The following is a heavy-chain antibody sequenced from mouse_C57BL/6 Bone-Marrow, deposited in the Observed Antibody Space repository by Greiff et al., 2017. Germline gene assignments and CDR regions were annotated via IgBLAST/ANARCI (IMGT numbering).Heavy chain of an antibody. D-gene: IGHD2-12*01. CDR3: ARRGLLYAWFAY. CDR2: ISSGGSYT. Sequence: EVQRVESGGDLVKPGGSLKLSCAASGFTFSSYGMSWVRQTPDKRLEWVATISSGGSYTYYPDSVKGRFTISRDNAKNTLYLQMSSLKSEDTSMYDCARRGLLYAWFAYWGQGTLVTVSA. V-gene: IGHV5-6*01. J-gene: IGHJ3*01. CDR1: GFTFSSYG.